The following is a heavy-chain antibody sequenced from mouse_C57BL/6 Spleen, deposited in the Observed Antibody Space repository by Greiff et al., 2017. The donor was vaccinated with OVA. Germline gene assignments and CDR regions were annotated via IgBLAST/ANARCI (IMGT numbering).Heavy chain of an antibody. D-gene: IGHD3-2*02. CDR2: ISYDGSN. CDR1: GYSITSGYY. J-gene: IGHJ4*01. V-gene: IGHV3-6*01. Sequence: EVQRVESGPGLVKPSQSLSLTCSVTGYSITSGYYWNWIRQFPGNKLEWMGYISYDGSNNYNPSLKNRISITRDTSKNQFFLKLNSVTTEDTATYYCARDSSGYDYAMDYWGQGTSVTVSS. CDR3: ARDSSGYDYAMDY.